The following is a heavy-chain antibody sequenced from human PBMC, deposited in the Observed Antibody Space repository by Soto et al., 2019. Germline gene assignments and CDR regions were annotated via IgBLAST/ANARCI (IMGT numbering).Heavy chain of an antibody. CDR2: INPSTGDT. Sequence: ASVKVSCKASGYTFTGYYMHWVRQAPGLGLEWMGWINPSTGDTSYAQKFQGRVTLTRDTSIRTAYMELSRLTSDDTAVYFCARGGRGSYGSAFDIWGQGTMVTVSS. J-gene: IGHJ3*02. CDR1: GYTFTGYY. CDR3: ARGGRGSYGSAFDI. D-gene: IGHD1-26*01. V-gene: IGHV1-2*02.